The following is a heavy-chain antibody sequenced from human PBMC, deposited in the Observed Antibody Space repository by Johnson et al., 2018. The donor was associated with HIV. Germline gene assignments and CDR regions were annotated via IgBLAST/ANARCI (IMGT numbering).Heavy chain of an antibody. D-gene: IGHD1-26*01. V-gene: IGHV3-30*02. CDR3: ARSHKLDSGAFDI. Sequence: QVQLVESGGGVVQPGESLGLSCAASGFIFNNYGMHWVRQAPGKGLEWVALIRYDGSRTYYADSVKGRFTISRDKTKNTLYLEMNSLRAGDTAVYYCARSHKLDSGAFDIWGQGTMVTVSS. CDR2: IRYDGSRT. J-gene: IGHJ3*02. CDR1: GFIFNNYG.